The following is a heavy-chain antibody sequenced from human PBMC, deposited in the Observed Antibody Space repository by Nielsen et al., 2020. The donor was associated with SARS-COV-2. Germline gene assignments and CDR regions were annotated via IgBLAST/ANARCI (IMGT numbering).Heavy chain of an antibody. D-gene: IGHD1-26*01. Sequence: ESLKISCAASGFTFSNAWMSWIRQPPGKGLEWIGEVNHIGTTNYNPSLKSRLTISIDTSKNQFSLKLRSVTAADTAVYYCARGLMSGTFYYGLDVWGQGSTVTVSS. CDR2: VNHIGTT. CDR3: ARGLMSGTFYYGLDV. J-gene: IGHJ6*02. CDR1: GFTFSNAW. V-gene: IGHV4-34*01.